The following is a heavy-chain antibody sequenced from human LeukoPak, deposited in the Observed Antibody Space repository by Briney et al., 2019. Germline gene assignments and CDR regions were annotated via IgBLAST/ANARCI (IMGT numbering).Heavy chain of an antibody. J-gene: IGHJ3*02. D-gene: IGHD2-21*02. CDR2: IIPLFGTA. V-gene: IGHV1-69*05. CDR3: ARDRRIAVVICGDCFDAFDI. Sequence: SAVKVSCKAPVGTFSRYAISWVRQAPAQGLEWMGGIIPLFGTANYAQKFQGRVTITTDESTSTAYMELSSLRSEDTAVYYCARDRRIAVVICGDCFDAFDIWGEGTMVTVSS. CDR1: VGTFSRYA.